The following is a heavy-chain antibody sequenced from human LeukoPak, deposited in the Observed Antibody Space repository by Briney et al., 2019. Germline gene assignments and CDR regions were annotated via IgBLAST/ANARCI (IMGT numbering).Heavy chain of an antibody. D-gene: IGHD2-8*01. Sequence: ETLSLTCSVSGGSISRSNYCWGWIRQPPGKRPEWIGSICYGGSTHYNPSHKSRVTVSWDTSKNQFSLRLSSVTAADTAVYYCARGGVSYSDIWGQGTLVTVSP. CDR2: ICYGGST. J-gene: IGHJ4*02. CDR1: GGSISRSNYC. CDR3: ARGGVSYSDI. V-gene: IGHV4-39*07.